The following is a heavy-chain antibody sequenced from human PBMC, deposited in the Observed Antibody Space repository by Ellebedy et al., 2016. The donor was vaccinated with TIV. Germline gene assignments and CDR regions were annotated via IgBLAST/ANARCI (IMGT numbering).Heavy chain of an antibody. CDR3: AKDQVGEDGRWVFDL. CDR2: IYRGGGTT. Sequence: PGGSLRLSCVGSGFSFSTYATAWVRQTPGKGLEWVSGIYRGGGTTYYADSVKGRFTTSRDNSKKTLYLQMNSLRAEDTAVYYCAKDQVGEDGRWVFDLWGQGTMVTVSS. V-gene: IGHV3-23*01. D-gene: IGHD3-16*01. J-gene: IGHJ3*01. CDR1: GFSFSTYA.